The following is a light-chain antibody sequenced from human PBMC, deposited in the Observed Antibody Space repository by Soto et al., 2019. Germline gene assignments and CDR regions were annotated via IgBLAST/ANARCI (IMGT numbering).Light chain of an antibody. CDR2: DAS. J-gene: IGKJ3*01. Sequence: IQMPQSPSSLSASVGDRATITCQASEDISNYLNWYQQKPGKAPKLLIYDASKLQTGVPSRFSGSGSGTDFTCTISSLQPEGIATDDCEQCDNPFTLGRGTTVVIK. CDR1: EDISNY. V-gene: IGKV1-33*01. CDR3: EQCDNPFT.